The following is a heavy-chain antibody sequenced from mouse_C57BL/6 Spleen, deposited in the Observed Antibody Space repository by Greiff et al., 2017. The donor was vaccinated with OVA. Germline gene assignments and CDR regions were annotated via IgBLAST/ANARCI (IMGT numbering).Heavy chain of an antibody. CDR2: INPSSGYT. V-gene: IGHV1-4*01. J-gene: IGHJ3*01. D-gene: IGHD2-1*01. Sequence: PGQGLEWIGYINPSSGYTKYNQKFKDKATLTADKSSSTAYMQLSSLTSEASAVYDCAREDGNYWFAYWGQGTLVTVSA. CDR3: AREDGNYWFAY.